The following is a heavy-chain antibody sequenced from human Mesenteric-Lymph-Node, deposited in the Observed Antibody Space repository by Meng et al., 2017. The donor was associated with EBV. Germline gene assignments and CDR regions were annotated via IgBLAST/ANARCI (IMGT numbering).Heavy chain of an antibody. Sequence: QVQPEESGPGLVKPSETLSRTCTVSGGSVSSTSYYWSWIRQPPGKRLEWIGYVYYSGSTNYNPSLKSRVTISVDTSKNQFSLNLYSVTAADTAVYYCARENPARGNWFDPWGQGALVTVSS. D-gene: IGHD3-10*01. CDR2: VYYSGST. J-gene: IGHJ5*02. V-gene: IGHV4-61*01. CDR1: GGSVSSTSYY. CDR3: ARENPARGNWFDP.